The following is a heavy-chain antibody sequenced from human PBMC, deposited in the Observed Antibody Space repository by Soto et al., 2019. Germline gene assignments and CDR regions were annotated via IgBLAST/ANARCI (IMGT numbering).Heavy chain of an antibody. CDR1: GYTFTSYG. Sequence: GASVKVSCKASGYTFTSYGISWVRQAPGQGLEWMGWISAYNGNTNYAQKLQGRVTVTTDTSTSTAYMDLRSLRSDDTAVYYCAGAAYSSGWYFDYWGQGTLVTVSS. CDR2: ISAYNGNT. D-gene: IGHD6-19*01. V-gene: IGHV1-18*01. CDR3: AGAAYSSGWYFDY. J-gene: IGHJ4*02.